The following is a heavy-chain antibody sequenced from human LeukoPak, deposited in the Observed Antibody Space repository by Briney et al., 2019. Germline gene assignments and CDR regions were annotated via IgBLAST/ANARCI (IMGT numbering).Heavy chain of an antibody. CDR1: GFTFSSYG. CDR3: GRTYYSNYVHYFDY. V-gene: IGHV3-30*02. CDR2: IRYDGSNK. J-gene: IGHJ4*02. Sequence: GGSLRLSCAASGFTFSSYGMHWVRQAPGKGLEWVAFIRYDGSNKYYADSVKGRFTISRDNSKNTLYLQMNSLRAEDTAVYHCGRTYYSNYVHYFDYWGQGTLVTVSS. D-gene: IGHD4-11*01.